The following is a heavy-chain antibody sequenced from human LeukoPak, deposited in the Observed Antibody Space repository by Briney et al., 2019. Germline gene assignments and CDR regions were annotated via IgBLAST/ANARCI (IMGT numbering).Heavy chain of an antibody. Sequence: ASVKVSCKASGGTFSSYAISWVRQAPGQGLEWMGWISAYNGNTNYAQKLQGRVTMTTDTSTSTAYMELRSLRSDDTAVYYCARDRDQDYYDSSGLDFDYWGQGTLVTVSS. D-gene: IGHD3-22*01. CDR2: ISAYNGNT. CDR3: ARDRDQDYYDSSGLDFDY. J-gene: IGHJ4*02. V-gene: IGHV1-18*01. CDR1: GGTFSSYA.